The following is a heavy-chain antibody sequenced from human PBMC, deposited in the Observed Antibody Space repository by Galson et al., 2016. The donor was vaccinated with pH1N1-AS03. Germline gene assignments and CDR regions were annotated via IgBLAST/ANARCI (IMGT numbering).Heavy chain of an antibody. J-gene: IGHJ6*02. D-gene: IGHD7-27*01. V-gene: IGHV3-23*01. CDR1: GFTFSTYS. CDR2: LSSRGADA. CDR3: AKGQLGILFYGIHV. Sequence: SLRLSCAASGFTFSTYSMAWVRQAPGKGLEWVSALSSRGADAYYADSVKGRFTIPRDNSMNTLYLQMHSLKAEDTAVYYCAKGQLGILFYGIHVWGQGTTVIVSS.